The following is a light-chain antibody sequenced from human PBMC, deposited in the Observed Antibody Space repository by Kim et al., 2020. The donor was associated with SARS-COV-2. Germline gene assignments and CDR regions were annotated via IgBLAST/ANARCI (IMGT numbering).Light chain of an antibody. CDR1: IIGSKS. Sequence: SYELTQPPSASVAPGKTARITCGGDIIGSKSVHCYQQKPGQAPVMVIHYDSARPSGIPERISGSKSGNTATLTIDRVEVEDEADYYCQVWDSASDHWVFGGGTQLAVL. CDR2: YDS. V-gene: IGLV3-21*01. CDR3: QVWDSASDHWV. J-gene: IGLJ3*02.